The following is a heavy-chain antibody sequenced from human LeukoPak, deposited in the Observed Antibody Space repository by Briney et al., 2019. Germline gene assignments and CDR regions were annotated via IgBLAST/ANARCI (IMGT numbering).Heavy chain of an antibody. Sequence: GGSLRLSCAASGFTFSSYWMSWVRQAPGKGLEWVANIKQDGSEKYYVDSVKGRFTISRDNAKNSLYLQMNSLRAEDTAVYYCAKGVTTVEDAFDIWGQGTMVTVSS. CDR1: GFTFSSYW. D-gene: IGHD1-1*01. V-gene: IGHV3-7*01. CDR3: AKGVTTVEDAFDI. J-gene: IGHJ3*02. CDR2: IKQDGSEK.